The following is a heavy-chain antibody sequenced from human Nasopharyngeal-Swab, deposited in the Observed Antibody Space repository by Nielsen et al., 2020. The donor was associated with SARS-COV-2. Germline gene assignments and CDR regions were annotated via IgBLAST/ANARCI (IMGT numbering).Heavy chain of an antibody. CDR2: IYSGGST. J-gene: IGHJ4*02. V-gene: IGHV3-53*05. CDR3: ARGIAVAATWGFDY. D-gene: IGHD6-19*01. CDR1: GFTVSSNY. Sequence: GESLKISCAASGFTVSSNYMSWVRQAPGKGLEWVSVIYSGGSTYYVDSVKGRFTISRDNSKNTLYLQMNSLRAEDTAVYYCARGIAVAATWGFDYWGQGTLVTVSS.